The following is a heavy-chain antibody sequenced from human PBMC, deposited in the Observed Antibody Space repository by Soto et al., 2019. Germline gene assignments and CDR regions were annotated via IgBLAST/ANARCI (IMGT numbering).Heavy chain of an antibody. Sequence: QLQLRESGPGLVKPSETLSLTCTVSGDSLSSSRHYWGWIRQPPGKGLEWIGSIYSSGSRYYNPSLKSRVTISVDTSKNQLSLQVNSVTAADTAVYYCARPRQGGLITSLFEYWGQGGLVTVSS. CDR1: GDSLSSSRHY. V-gene: IGHV4-39*01. CDR2: IYSSGSR. CDR3: ARPRQGGLITSLFEY. D-gene: IGHD3-16*01. J-gene: IGHJ4*02.